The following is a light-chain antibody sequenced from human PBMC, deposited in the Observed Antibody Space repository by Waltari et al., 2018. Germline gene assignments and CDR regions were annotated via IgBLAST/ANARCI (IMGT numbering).Light chain of an antibody. V-gene: IGKV3-20*01. CDR1: ESVSRW. CDR2: DAP. CDR3: QKYGTLPAT. Sequence: EIVLTQSPGTLSLSPGERATLSCRASESVSRWLAWYQQKPGQAPRLLIYDAPSRATGIPDRFSGMGSGTDFSLTISRLEPEDFAVYYCQKYGTLPATFGQGTKVEIK. J-gene: IGKJ1*01.